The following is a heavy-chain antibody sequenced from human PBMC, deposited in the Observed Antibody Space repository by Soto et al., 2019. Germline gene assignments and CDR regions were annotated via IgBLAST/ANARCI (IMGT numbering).Heavy chain of an antibody. J-gene: IGHJ4*02. V-gene: IGHV4-59*01. D-gene: IGHD3-3*01. Sequence: SGTLSLTCTVSGGSISSYYWSWIRQPPGKGLEWIGHIYYSGSTNYNPSLKSRVTISVDTSKNQFSLKLSSVTAADTAVYYCARGRSIFGVVTIRKYYFDYWGQGTLVTVSS. CDR1: GGSISSYY. CDR3: ARGRSIFGVVTIRKYYFDY. CDR2: IYYSGST.